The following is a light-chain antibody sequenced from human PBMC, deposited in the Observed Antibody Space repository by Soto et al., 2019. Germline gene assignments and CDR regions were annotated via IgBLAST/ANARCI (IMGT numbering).Light chain of an antibody. CDR2: EVS. CDR3: GSYTNTTYV. Sequence: QSALTQPPSASGSPGQSVTISCTGTSSDVGGYNYVSWYQQHPGKAPKLVIYEVSKRPSGVSHRFSASASGSTASLTISGLQADDEADYYCGSYTNTTYVFGTGTKLTVL. CDR1: SSDVGGYNY. V-gene: IGLV2-14*01. J-gene: IGLJ1*01.